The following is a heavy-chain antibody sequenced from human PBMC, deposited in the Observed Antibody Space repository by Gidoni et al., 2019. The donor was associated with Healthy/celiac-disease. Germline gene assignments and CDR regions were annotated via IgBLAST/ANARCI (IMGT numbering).Heavy chain of an antibody. CDR2: IWYDGSNK. Sequence: QVQLVESGGGVVQPGRSLRLSCAASGFTFSSSGMHWVRQAPGKGVGWVAVIWYDGSNKYYADSVKGRFTTSRDNSKNTLYLQMNSLRAEDTAVYYCARDRLGYCSGGSCYPSNYWGQGTLVTVSS. CDR1: GFTFSSSG. CDR3: ARDRLGYCSGGSCYPSNY. D-gene: IGHD2-15*01. J-gene: IGHJ4*02. V-gene: IGHV3-33*01.